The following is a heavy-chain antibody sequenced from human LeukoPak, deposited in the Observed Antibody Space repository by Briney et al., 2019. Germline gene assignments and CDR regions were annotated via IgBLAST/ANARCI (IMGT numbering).Heavy chain of an antibody. CDR2: ISDGGTT. CDR3: ARDDPYNGYDYDY. D-gene: IGHD5-12*01. Sequence: GESLRLSCAASGFTFNNYAFNWVRHPPGKGLDWVSGISDGGTTYYSDSVKGRFTISRDNAKNSLYLQMNSLRTEDTAFYYCARDDPYNGYDYDYWGQGALVTVSS. J-gene: IGHJ4*02. V-gene: IGHV3-20*04. CDR1: GFTFNNYA.